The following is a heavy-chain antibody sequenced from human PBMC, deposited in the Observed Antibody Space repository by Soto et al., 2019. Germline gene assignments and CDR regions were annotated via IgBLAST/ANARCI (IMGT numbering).Heavy chain of an antibody. D-gene: IGHD5-12*01. V-gene: IGHV3-23*01. CDR3: AKNADRYSGYDPCYFDY. Sequence: PGGSLRLSCAASGFTFSTFAMSWVRQAPGKGLEWVSAISGSGGSTHYADSVKGRFTISRDNSKNTLYLQMNSLRAEDTAVYYCAKNADRYSGYDPCYFDYWGQGTLVTVSS. J-gene: IGHJ4*02. CDR2: ISGSGGST. CDR1: GFTFSTFA.